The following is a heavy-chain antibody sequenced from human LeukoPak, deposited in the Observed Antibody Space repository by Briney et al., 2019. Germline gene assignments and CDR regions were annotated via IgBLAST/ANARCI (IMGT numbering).Heavy chain of an antibody. CDR3: AKVPAAGRYYFDY. CDR1: GFTFSSYG. J-gene: IGHJ4*02. V-gene: IGHV3-30*18. D-gene: IGHD2-2*01. CDR2: ISYDGSNK. Sequence: GRSLRLSCAASGFTFSSYGMHWVRQAPGKGLEWVAVISYDGSNKYYADSVKGRFTISRDNSKNTLYLQMNSLRAEDTAVYYCAKVPAAGRYYFDYWGQGTLVTVSS.